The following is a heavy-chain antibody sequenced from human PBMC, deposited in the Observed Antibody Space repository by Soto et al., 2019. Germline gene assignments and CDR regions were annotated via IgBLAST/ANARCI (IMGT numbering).Heavy chain of an antibody. CDR1: GFSITNYH. CDR2: ITPIGGAT. D-gene: IGHD1-26*01. V-gene: IGHV1-46*01. J-gene: IGHJ3*02. Sequence: QVQLVQSGAEVKKPGASVRVSCKASGFSITNYHMHLVRQAPGQGLEWMGVITPIGGATKYAQKFQGRVTMTADMTTSNVNKDLSSLSSDDTAVYYCATEIVAAISRSDALDIWRQGTMVTVSS. CDR3: ATEIVAAISRSDALDI.